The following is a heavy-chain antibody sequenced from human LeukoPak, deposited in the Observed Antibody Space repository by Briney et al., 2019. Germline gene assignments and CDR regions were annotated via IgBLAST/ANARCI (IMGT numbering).Heavy chain of an antibody. CDR1: GFTFSSYA. J-gene: IGHJ4*02. CDR2: ISGSGGST. V-gene: IGHV3-23*01. Sequence: AGGSLRLSCSASGFTFSSYALSWVPQAQGKGLKWFSAISGSGGSTYYADSVKGRSTISRDNSKNTLYLQMNSLRAEDTAVYYCAKDRSGSYYNFDYWGQGTLVTVSS. D-gene: IGHD1-26*01. CDR3: AKDRSGSYYNFDY.